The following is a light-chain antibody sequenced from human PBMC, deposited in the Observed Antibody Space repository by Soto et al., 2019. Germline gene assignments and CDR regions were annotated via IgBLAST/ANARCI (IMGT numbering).Light chain of an antibody. J-gene: IGKJ1*01. CDR2: KAS. CDR1: QSISSW. Sequence: DIQITQAPSTLSASVGDRVTITFRASQSISSWLAWYQQKPGKAPKLLIYKASSLESGVPSRFSGSGSGTEFTLTISSLQPDDFATYYCQQYNSYSWTFGQGTKVEIK. CDR3: QQYNSYSWT. V-gene: IGKV1-5*03.